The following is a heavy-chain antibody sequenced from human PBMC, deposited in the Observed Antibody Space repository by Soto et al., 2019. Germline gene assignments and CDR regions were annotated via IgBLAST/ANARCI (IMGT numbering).Heavy chain of an antibody. D-gene: IGHD5-18*01. CDR1: GGTFSSYA. Sequence: SVKVSCKASGGTFSSYAISWVRQAPGQGLEWMGGIIPIFGTANYAQKFQGRVTITADESTSTAYMELSSLRSEDTAVYYCARGRGTAPVLYYYGMDVWGQGTTVTVSS. V-gene: IGHV1-69*13. CDR2: IIPIFGTA. CDR3: ARGRGTAPVLYYYGMDV. J-gene: IGHJ6*02.